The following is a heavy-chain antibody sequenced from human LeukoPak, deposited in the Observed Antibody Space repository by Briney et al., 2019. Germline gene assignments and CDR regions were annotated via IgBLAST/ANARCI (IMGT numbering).Heavy chain of an antibody. V-gene: IGHV3-7*01. CDR3: ASDGDWLFRDRDGSNY. CDR2: IKQDGSEK. J-gene: IGHJ4*02. Sequence: GGSLRLSCAASGFTFSSYWMSWVRQAPGKGLEWVANIKQDGSEKYYVDSVKGRFTISRDNAKNSLYLQMNSLRAEDTAVYYCASDGDWLFRDRDGSNYWGQGTLVTVSS. D-gene: IGHD3/OR15-3a*01. CDR1: GFTFSSYW.